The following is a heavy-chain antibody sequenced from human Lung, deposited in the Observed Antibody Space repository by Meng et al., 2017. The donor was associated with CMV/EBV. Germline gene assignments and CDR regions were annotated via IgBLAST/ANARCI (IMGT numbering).Heavy chain of an antibody. CDR2: INAGNGNT. CDR1: GSSFTTYA. CDR3: ARTGCSSSSCYDY. J-gene: IGHJ4*02. Sequence: HGPLVQSGAEVKMPGASVQVSCKASGSSFTTYAMHWVRQAPGQRLEWMGWINAGNGNTKYSEKFQSRVTITRDTAASTAYMELSSLRSEDTAVYYCARTGCSSSSCYDYWGQGTLVTVSS. D-gene: IGHD2-2*01. V-gene: IGHV1-3*01.